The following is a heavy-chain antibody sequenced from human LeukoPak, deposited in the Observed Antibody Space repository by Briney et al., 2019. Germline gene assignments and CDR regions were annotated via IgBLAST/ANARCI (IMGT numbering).Heavy chain of an antibody. D-gene: IGHD3-10*01. CDR1: GFTLSSYS. CDR2: ISSSSSYI. J-gene: IGHJ4*02. Sequence: GGSLRLSCAASGFTLSSYSMNWVRQAPGKGLEWVSSISSSSSYIYYADSAKGRFTISRDNAKNSLYLQMNSLRAEDTAVYYCARDSDGNFDYWGQGTLVTVSS. V-gene: IGHV3-21*01. CDR3: ARDSDGNFDY.